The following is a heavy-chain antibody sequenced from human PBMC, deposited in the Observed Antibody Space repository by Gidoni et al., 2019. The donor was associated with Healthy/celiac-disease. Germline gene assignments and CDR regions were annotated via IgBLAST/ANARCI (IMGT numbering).Heavy chain of an antibody. V-gene: IGHV1-2*04. CDR1: RYTFTGYY. Sequence: QVQPVQSVAAVKKPGASVKVSCKAPRYTFTGYYIHWVRQAPGQGLEWMGRINPNSGGTNYAQKVQGWVTMTRDTYISTAYMERSRLRSDDTAVYYCAREEGEQWPRLDYWGQGTLVTVSS. CDR3: AREEGEQWPRLDY. CDR2: INPNSGGT. J-gene: IGHJ4*02. D-gene: IGHD6-19*01.